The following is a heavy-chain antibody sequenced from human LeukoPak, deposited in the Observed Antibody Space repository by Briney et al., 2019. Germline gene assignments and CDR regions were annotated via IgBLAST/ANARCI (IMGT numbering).Heavy chain of an antibody. D-gene: IGHD3-9*01. CDR3: ARAKSKHITIFYPKRYYFDY. Sequence: KSSETLSLTSAVYGGSFSGYYWSWIRQPPGKGLEWIGEINHSGSTNYNPSLKSRVTISVDTSKNQFSLKLSSVTAADTAVYYCARAKSKHITIFYPKRYYFDYWGQGTLVTVSS. CDR2: INHSGST. J-gene: IGHJ4*02. V-gene: IGHV4-34*01. CDR1: GGSFSGYY.